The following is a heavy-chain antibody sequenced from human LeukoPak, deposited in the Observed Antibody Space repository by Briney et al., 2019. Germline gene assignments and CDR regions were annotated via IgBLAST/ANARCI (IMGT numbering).Heavy chain of an antibody. CDR3: AKDPDYYDSSGYYFDY. J-gene: IGHJ4*02. CDR1: GFTFSSYA. Sequence: GESLRLSCAASGFTFSSYAMSWVRQAPGKGLEWVSAISGSGGSTYYADSVKGRFTISRDNSKNTLYLQMNSLRAEDTAVYYCAKDPDYYDSSGYYFDYWGQGTLVTVSS. D-gene: IGHD3-22*01. V-gene: IGHV3-23*01. CDR2: ISGSGGST.